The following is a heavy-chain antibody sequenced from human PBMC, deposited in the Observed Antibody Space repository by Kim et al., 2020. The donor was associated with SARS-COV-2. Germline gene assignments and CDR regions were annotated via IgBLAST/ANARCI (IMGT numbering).Heavy chain of an antibody. CDR1: GFTFDDYA. CDR3: AKDLVGATLRNPEDYYYGMDV. D-gene: IGHD1-26*01. J-gene: IGHJ6*02. CDR2: ISGDGGST. Sequence: GGSLRLSCAASGFTFDDYAMHWVRQAPGKGLEWVSLISGDGGSTYYADSVKGRFTISRDNSKNSLYLQMNSLRTEDTALYYCAKDLVGATLRNPEDYYYGMDVWGQGTTVTVSS. V-gene: IGHV3-43*02.